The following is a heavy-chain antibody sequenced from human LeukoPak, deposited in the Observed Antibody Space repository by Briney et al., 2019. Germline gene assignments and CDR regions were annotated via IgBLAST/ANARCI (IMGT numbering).Heavy chain of an antibody. D-gene: IGHD6-13*01. J-gene: IGHJ4*02. CDR2: ISGSGDST. CDR3: AKGSSSCYPFDY. CDR1: GFTFSSYA. V-gene: IGHV3-23*01. Sequence: GGSLRLSCAASGFTFSSYALSWVRQAPGKGLEWVSAISGSGDSTHYADSVKGRFTISRDNSKNTLYLQMNTLRAEDTALYYCAKGSSSCYPFDYWGQGTLVTVSS.